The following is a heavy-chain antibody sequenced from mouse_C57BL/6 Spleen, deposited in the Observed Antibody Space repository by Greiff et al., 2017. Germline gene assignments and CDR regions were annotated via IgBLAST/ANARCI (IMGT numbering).Heavy chain of an antibody. CDR3: SRVYYDYDGPWFAY. J-gene: IGHJ3*01. CDR1: GYTFTSYW. Sequence: QVQLQQSGAELVKPGASVKLSCKASGYTFTSYWTHWVKQRPGQGLEWIGMIHPNSGSTNYNEKFKSKATLTVDKSSSTAYMQLSSLTSEDSAVYYCSRVYYDYDGPWFAYWGQGTLVTVSA. CDR2: IHPNSGST. V-gene: IGHV1-64*01. D-gene: IGHD2-4*01.